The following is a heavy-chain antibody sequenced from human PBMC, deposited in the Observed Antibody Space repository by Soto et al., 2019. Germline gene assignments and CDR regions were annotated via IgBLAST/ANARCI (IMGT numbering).Heavy chain of an antibody. CDR3: AKDLVYCSSTSCPPILGYYMDV. CDR1: GFTFSSYA. Sequence: GGSLRLSCAASGFTFSSYAMSWVRQAPGKGLEWVSAISGSGGSTYYANSVKGRFTISRDNSKNKLYLQMNSLRAEDTAVYYCAKDLVYCSSTSCPPILGYYMDVWGKGTTVTVSS. D-gene: IGHD2-2*01. V-gene: IGHV3-23*01. CDR2: ISGSGGST. J-gene: IGHJ6*03.